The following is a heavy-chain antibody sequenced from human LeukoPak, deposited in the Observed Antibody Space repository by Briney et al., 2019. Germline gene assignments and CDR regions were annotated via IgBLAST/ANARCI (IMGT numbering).Heavy chain of an antibody. CDR1: GGSISSSSYY. J-gene: IGHJ5*02. CDR3: ARAGRSPSSGFDP. D-gene: IGHD6-13*01. V-gene: IGHV4-61*05. CDR2: IYYSGST. Sequence: SETLSLTCTVSGGSISSSSYYWSWIRQPPGTGLEWIGYIYYSGSTNYNPSLKSRVTISVDTSKNQFSLKLSSVTAADTAVYYCARAGRSPSSGFDPWGQGTLVTVSS.